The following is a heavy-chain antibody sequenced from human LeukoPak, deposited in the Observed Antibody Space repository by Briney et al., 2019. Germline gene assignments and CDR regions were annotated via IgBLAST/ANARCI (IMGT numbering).Heavy chain of an antibody. J-gene: IGHJ5*02. CDR3: ARGMYYDFWSGYSSGNWFDP. Sequence: SETLSLTCAVYGGSFSGYYWSWIRQPPGKGLEWIGEINHSGSTNYNPSPKSRVTISVDTSKNQFSLKLSSVTAADTAVYYCARGMYYDFWSGYSSGNWFDPWGQGTLVTVSS. CDR1: GGSFSGYY. D-gene: IGHD3-3*01. CDR2: INHSGST. V-gene: IGHV4-34*01.